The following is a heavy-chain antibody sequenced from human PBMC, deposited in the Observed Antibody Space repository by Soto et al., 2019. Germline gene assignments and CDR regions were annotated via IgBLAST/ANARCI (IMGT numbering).Heavy chain of an antibody. CDR3: ARSPRSSPYFDY. D-gene: IGHD6-13*01. V-gene: IGHV5-51*01. J-gene: IGHJ4*02. CDR1: GYTFSNFW. CDR2: IYPGDHET. Sequence: LKISCQCSGYTFSNFWICWVRQFPGKGLEWMGIIYPGDHETRYSPSFHGKVTISADKSINTAYLQWNSLEASDTAFYFCARSPRSSPYFDYWGQGDLVTVSS.